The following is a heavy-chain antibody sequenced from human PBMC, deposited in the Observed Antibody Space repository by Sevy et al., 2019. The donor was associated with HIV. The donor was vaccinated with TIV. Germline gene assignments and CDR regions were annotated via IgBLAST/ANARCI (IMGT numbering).Heavy chain of an antibody. CDR1: GFTFNIYA. J-gene: IGHJ4*02. CDR2: ISGGGDGT. V-gene: IGHV3-23*01. CDR3: AKRPYYYYNSDGHLVSSTDEADY. Sequence: GGSLRLSCAASGFTFNIYAMSWVRQAPGKGLEWLSAISGGGDGTYYADSVKGRFTISVDNSRNTLYLQMNSLRAEDTAVYYCAKRPYYYYNSDGHLVSSTDEADYWGQGTLVTVSS. D-gene: IGHD3-22*01.